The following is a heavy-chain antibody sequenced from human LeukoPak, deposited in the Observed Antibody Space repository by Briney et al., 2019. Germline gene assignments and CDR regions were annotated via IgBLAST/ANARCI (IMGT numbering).Heavy chain of an antibody. V-gene: IGHV5-10-1*01. CDR1: GYSFPSYW. CDR2: IAPSDSYT. CDR3: VRQPPGVYDTTQNWFDP. D-gene: IGHD3-22*01. J-gene: IGHJ5*02. Sequence: GESLKISCKVSGYSFPSYWITWVRQVPGKGLEWMGRIAPSDSYTNCNPSLEGHVTMSVEKSITTVYLQWSSLKASDTAMYYCVRQPPGVYDTTQNWFDPWGQGTLVTVSS.